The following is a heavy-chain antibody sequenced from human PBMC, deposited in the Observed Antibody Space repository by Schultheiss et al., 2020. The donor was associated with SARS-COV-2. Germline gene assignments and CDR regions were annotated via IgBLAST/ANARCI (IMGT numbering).Heavy chain of an antibody. Sequence: GGSLRLSCAASGFTFSSYAMSWVRQAPGKGLEWVSAISGSGGSTYYADSVKGRFTISRDNSKNTLYLQMNSLRAEDTAVYYCAKGPLRYYDSSGCYGHWGRGALVTVSS. V-gene: IGHV3-23*01. CDR2: ISGSGGST. CDR3: AKGPLRYYDSSGCYGH. D-gene: IGHD3-22*01. J-gene: IGHJ4*02. CDR1: GFTFSSYA.